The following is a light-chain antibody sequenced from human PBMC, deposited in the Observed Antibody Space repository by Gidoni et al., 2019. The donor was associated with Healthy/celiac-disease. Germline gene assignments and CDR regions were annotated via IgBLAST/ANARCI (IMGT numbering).Light chain of an antibody. V-gene: IGKV3-11*01. CDR1: QIVSSY. CDR3: QQRSNWPSLT. Sequence: EIVLTQSPATLSLSPGERATLSCRASQIVSSYFAWYQQKPGQAPRLLIYDAANSATGITARFSGSGSGTDLTITISSREQEDFEVYYCQQRSNWPSLTFXGXTKVEIK. J-gene: IGKJ4*01. CDR2: DAA.